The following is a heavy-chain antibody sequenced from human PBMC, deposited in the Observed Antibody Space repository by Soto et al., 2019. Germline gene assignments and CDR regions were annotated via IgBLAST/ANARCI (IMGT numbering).Heavy chain of an antibody. D-gene: IGHD2-15*01. CDR1: GFSLRDHF. CDR3: ARDMARGGPYGHFDY. J-gene: IGHJ4*02. CDR2: IKNRFEGSTT. V-gene: IGHV3-72*01. Sequence: EVQLVESGGGLVQPGGSLRLSCVGSGFSLRDHFMDWFRQAPGKGLEWVGRIKNRFEGSTTDFAASVKDRITISRDDAKNSMDLQMNSLKIEDTAVYYCARDMARGGPYGHFDYWGQGTLVTVSP.